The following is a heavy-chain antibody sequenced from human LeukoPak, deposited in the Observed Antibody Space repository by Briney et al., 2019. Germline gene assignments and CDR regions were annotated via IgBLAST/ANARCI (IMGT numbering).Heavy chain of an antibody. D-gene: IGHD3-16*02. CDR3: ARDSYDYVWGSYRYFDY. CDR2: INPNSGGT. J-gene: IGHJ4*02. CDR1: GYTFTGYY. V-gene: IGHV1-2*02. Sequence: ASVKVSCKASGYTFTGYYMHWVRQAPGQGLEWMGWINPNSGGTNYAQKFQGRVTITRNTSISTAYMELSSLRSEDTAVYYCARDSYDYVWGSYRYFDYWGQGTLVTVSS.